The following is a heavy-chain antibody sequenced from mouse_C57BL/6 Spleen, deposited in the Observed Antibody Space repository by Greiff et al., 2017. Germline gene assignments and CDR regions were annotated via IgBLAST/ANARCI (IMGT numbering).Heavy chain of an antibody. CDR1: GYTFTSYW. J-gene: IGHJ2*01. CDR2: IDPSDSST. CDR3: ARGGVDY. V-gene: IGHV1-50*01. Sequence: QVQLKQPGAELVKPGASVKLSCKASGYTFTSYWMQWVKQRPGQGLEWIGEIDPSDSSTNYNQKFKGKATLTVDASSSTAYMQLSRLTAEDSAVYYCARGGVDYWGQGTTLTVSS.